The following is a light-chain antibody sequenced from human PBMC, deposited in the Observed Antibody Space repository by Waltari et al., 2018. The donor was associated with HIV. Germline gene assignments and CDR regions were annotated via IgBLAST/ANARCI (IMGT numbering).Light chain of an antibody. CDR1: QNVSTN. CDR2: GAS. V-gene: IGKV3-15*01. CDR3: QQYNSWPLT. Sequence: ETVITQSPGALSVSPGQRVTLSSRASQNVSTNLAWYQQKPGQPPRLLIYGASARATDGPARFSGSGSGTEFNLSIAALRSEDLAVYFCQQYNSWPLTFGPGSKVNIK. J-gene: IGKJ3*01.